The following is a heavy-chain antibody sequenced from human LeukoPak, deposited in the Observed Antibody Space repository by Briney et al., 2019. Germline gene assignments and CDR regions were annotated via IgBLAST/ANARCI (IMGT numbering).Heavy chain of an antibody. D-gene: IGHD5-18*01. CDR3: ARQTLRGYSYGYYFDY. V-gene: IGHV1-2*02. CDR2: INPNSGGT. CDR1: GYTFTGYY. J-gene: IGHJ4*02. Sequence: ASVKVACTASGYTFTGYYMHWVRQAPGQGLEWMGWINPNSGGTNYAQKFQGRVTMTRDTSISTAYMELSRLRSDDTAVYYCARQTLRGYSYGYYFDYWGQESQLSVSS.